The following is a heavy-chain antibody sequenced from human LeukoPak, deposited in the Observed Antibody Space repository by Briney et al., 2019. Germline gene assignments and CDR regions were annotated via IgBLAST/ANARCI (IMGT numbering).Heavy chain of an antibody. CDR3: GRVRPGDADY. D-gene: IGHD1-26*01. CDR1: GFTFSTYW. CDR2: ISSDGSGK. Sequence: GGALRLSCAASGFTFSTYWVTWVRQAPGKGLEWGASISSDGSGKYYMDSVEGRVTISRDNAKNSLFLQMNRLRAEDTAVHYCGRVRPGDADYWGQGPLVPVSS. V-gene: IGHV3-7*01. J-gene: IGHJ4*02.